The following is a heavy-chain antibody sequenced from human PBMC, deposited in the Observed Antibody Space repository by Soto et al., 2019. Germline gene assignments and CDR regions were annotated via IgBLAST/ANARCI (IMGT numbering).Heavy chain of an antibody. Sequence: SETLSLTCTVSGGSISSYYWSWIRQPPGKGLEWIGYIYYSGSTNYNPSLKSRVTISVDTSKNQFSLKLSSVTAADTAVYYCARDGDRYCSGGSCYSIFDPWGQGTLVTVSS. V-gene: IGHV4-59*01. CDR3: ARDGDRYCSGGSCYSIFDP. CDR2: IYYSGST. J-gene: IGHJ5*02. CDR1: GGSISSYY. D-gene: IGHD2-15*01.